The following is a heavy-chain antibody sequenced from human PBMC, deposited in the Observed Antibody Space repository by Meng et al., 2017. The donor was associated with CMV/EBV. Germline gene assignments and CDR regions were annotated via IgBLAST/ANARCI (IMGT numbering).Heavy chain of an antibody. V-gene: IGHV4-39*07. J-gene: IGHJ6*02. D-gene: IGHD5-18*01. CDR2: IYYSGST. Sequence: GSLRLSCTVSGGSISSSSYYWGWIRQPPGKGLEWIGSIYYSGSTYYNPSLKSQVTISVDTSKNQFSLKLSSVTAADTAVYYCAREGYSYGDYYYGMDVWGQGTTVTVSS. CDR1: GGSISSSSYY. CDR3: AREGYSYGDYYYGMDV.